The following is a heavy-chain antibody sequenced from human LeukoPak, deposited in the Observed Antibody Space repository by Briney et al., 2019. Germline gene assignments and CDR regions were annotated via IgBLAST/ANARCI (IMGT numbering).Heavy chain of an antibody. J-gene: IGHJ4*02. CDR2: ISSNGSTI. Sequence: PGGSLRLSCAASALTFSDYSMNWVRQAPGKGLEWISYISSNGSTIYYAASVKGRFTISRDNSKNTLYLQMNSLRAEDTAVYYCARVGLPGYCSGGSCYGDYWGQGTLVTVSS. CDR3: ARVGLPGYCSGGSCYGDY. CDR1: ALTFSDYS. D-gene: IGHD2-15*01. V-gene: IGHV3-48*01.